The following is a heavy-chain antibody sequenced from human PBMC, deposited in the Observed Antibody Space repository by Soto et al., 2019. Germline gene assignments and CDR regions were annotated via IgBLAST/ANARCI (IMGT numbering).Heavy chain of an antibody. D-gene: IGHD6-13*01. Sequence: VKVSCKASGYTFTSYGSSWVRQAPGQGLELMGLISAYSGNTNDAQXXQGRVTMXXDTSASTAYMXLRSLXSYDTAVYYCARAPRSSCYAPWRQGTLVTVSS. CDR2: ISAYSGNT. CDR1: GYTFTSYG. J-gene: IGHJ5*02. CDR3: ARAPRSSCYAP. V-gene: IGHV1-18*01.